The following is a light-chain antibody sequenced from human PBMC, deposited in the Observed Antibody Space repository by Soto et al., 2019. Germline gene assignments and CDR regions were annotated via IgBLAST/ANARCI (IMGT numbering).Light chain of an antibody. V-gene: IGKV1-33*01. J-gene: IGKJ4*01. CDR2: DAS. CDR1: QDISNY. CDR3: QQYDNLLT. Sequence: DIQMTQSPSSLSASVGDRVTITCQASQDISNYLNWYRQKPGKAPKLLIYDASNLETGVPSRFSGSGSGTDFTFTISSLQPEDIATYYCQQYDNLLTFGGGTKVDIK.